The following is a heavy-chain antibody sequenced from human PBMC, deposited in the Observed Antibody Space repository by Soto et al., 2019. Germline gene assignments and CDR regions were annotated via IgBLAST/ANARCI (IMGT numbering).Heavy chain of an antibody. CDR3: ARATTVTTDY. D-gene: IGHD4-17*01. J-gene: IGHJ4*02. Sequence: QVQLQESGPGLVKPSQTLSLTCTVSGGSISSGSYYWSWIRQHPGKGLEWIGYIYYSGSTYYNPSLQSRVTISLDTSKNQFSLKLSSVTAADTAVYYCARATTVTTDYWGQGTLVTVSS. CDR2: IYYSGST. V-gene: IGHV4-31*03. CDR1: GGSISSGSYY.